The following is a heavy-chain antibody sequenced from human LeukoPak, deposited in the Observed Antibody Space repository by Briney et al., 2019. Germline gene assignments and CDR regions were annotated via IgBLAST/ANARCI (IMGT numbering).Heavy chain of an antibody. D-gene: IGHD3-3*01. CDR3: TTDMYYDFWSGYERIDY. Sequence: PGGSLRLSCAASGFTFSRYVMSWVRQAPGKGLEWVGRIKSKTDGGTTDYAAPVKGRFTISRDDSKNTLYLQMNSLKTEDTAVYYCTTDMYYDFWSGYERIDYWGQGTLVTVSS. V-gene: IGHV3-15*01. CDR1: GFTFSRYV. CDR2: IKSKTDGGTT. J-gene: IGHJ4*02.